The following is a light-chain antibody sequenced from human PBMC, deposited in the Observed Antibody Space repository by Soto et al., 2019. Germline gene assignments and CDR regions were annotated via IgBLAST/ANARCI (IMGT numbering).Light chain of an antibody. Sequence: QSALTRPPSASGTPGQRVTISCSGSSSNIGSNYVYWYQQLPGTAPKLLIYRNNQRPSGVPDRFSGSKSDTSASLAISGLRSEDEADYYCAAWDDSLSGQVFGTGTKVTVL. J-gene: IGLJ1*01. CDR1: SSNIGSNY. V-gene: IGLV1-47*01. CDR2: RNN. CDR3: AAWDDSLSGQV.